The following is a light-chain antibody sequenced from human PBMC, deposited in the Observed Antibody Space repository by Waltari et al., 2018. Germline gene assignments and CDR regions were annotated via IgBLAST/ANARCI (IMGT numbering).Light chain of an antibody. CDR1: QYVNIH. Sequence: EVVMTQSPATLSASPGESANLSCRPSQYVNIHLDWFQQKPGQAPRLLIYAASTRATGVPARFSGSGAGTDFTLTISSLQSEDSAVYYCQQYNDWPRTFGLGTKVEIK. J-gene: IGKJ1*01. CDR3: QQYNDWPRT. CDR2: AAS. V-gene: IGKV3-15*01.